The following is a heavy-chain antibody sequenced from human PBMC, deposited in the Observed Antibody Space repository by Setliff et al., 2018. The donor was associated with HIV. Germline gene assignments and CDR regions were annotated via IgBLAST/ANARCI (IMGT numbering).Heavy chain of an antibody. J-gene: IGHJ4*01. CDR3: ARGLSSQTYWGTRPLGLDY. D-gene: IGHD2-2*01. CDR1: GGSISSYY. CDR2: LHSLGASRVSDTP. V-gene: IGHV4-4*08. Sequence: SETLSLTCTVSGGSISSYYWSWIRQPQGKGLEWVGYLHSLGASRVSDTPNYSPSLKSRITISLDTSKRQLSLPMTSVTAADTAVYYCARGLSSQTYWGTRPLGLDYWGQGSLVTVSS.